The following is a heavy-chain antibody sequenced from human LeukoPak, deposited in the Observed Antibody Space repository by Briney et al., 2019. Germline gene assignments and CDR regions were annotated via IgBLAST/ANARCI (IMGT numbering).Heavy chain of an antibody. D-gene: IGHD2-8*01. CDR3: ASREIGYCTNGVCQEYFQH. CDR1: GYTFTSYG. J-gene: IGHJ1*01. V-gene: IGHV1-18*01. CDR2: ISAYNGNT. Sequence: AASVKVSCKASGYTFTSYGISWVRQAPGQGLEWMGWISAYNGNTNYTQKLQGRVTMTTDTSTSTAYMELRSLRSDDTAVYYCASREIGYCTNGVCQEYFQHWGQGTLVTVSS.